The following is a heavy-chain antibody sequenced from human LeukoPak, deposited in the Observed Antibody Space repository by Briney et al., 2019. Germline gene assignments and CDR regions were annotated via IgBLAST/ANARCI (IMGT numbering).Heavy chain of an antibody. Sequence: PSETLSLTCTVSGGSISGYYWSWIRQPPGRGLEWIGFVYYSGSTKYNPSLKSRVTISVDTSKNQFSLKLTSVTAADTAVYYCARYGSGSYSDDHFQHWGQAPWSPSPQ. D-gene: IGHD3-10*01. V-gene: IGHV4-59*08. CDR2: VYYSGST. J-gene: IGHJ1*01. CDR3: ARYGSGSYSDDHFQH. CDR1: GGSISGYY.